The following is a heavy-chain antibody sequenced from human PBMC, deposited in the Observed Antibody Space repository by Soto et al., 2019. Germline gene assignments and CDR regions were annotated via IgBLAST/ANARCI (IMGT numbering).Heavy chain of an antibody. J-gene: IGHJ6*02. CDR1: GYTFTGYY. CDR2: INPNSGGT. Sequence: ASVKVSCKASGYTFTGYYMHWVRQAPGQGLEWMGWINPNSGGTNYAQKFQGWVTMTRDTSISTAYMELSRLRSGDTAVYYCARVAPPYDSSGTPSYGMDVWGQGTTVTVSS. CDR3: ARVAPPYDSSGTPSYGMDV. V-gene: IGHV1-2*04. D-gene: IGHD3-22*01.